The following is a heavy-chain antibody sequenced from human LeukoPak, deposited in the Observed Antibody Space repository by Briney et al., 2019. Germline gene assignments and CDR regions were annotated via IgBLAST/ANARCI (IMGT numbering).Heavy chain of an antibody. J-gene: IGHJ4*02. V-gene: IGHV3-72*01. CDR1: GFTLSNHY. D-gene: IGHD3-9*01. CDR2: SRDKASGYTI. CDR3: TRGDRFGWLANC. Sequence: GGSLRLSCAVSGFTLSNHYIDWVRQTPGKGLEWIARSRDKASGYTIEYAASVKGRFTISRDESKSSVYLQMNSLRVEDTAVYFCTRGDRFGWLANCWGQGTLVTVSS.